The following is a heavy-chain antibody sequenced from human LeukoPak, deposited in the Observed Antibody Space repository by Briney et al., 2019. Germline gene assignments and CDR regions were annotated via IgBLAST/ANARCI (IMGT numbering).Heavy chain of an antibody. CDR1: GGSISSHY. D-gene: IGHD3-9*01. CDR2: ISYSGST. Sequence: TSETLSLTCSVSGGSISSHYWSWVRQPPGKGLEWIGYISYSGSTNYNPSLKSRVTISADTSKNQFSLKLTSVTAADTAVYYCARRGYYDILTVSYTYWYFDLWGRGTLVTVSS. J-gene: IGHJ2*01. V-gene: IGHV4-59*08. CDR3: ARRGYYDILTVSYTYWYFDL.